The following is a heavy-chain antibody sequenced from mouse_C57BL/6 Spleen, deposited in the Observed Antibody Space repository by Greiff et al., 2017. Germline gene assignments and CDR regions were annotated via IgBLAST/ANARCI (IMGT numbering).Heavy chain of an antibody. CDR2: IDPNSGGT. V-gene: IGHV1-72*01. CDR1: GYTFTSYW. D-gene: IGHD1-1*01. CDR3: ARGDYGSSYVWYFDV. Sequence: VQLQQPGAELVKPGASVKLSCKASGYTFTSYWMHWVKQRPGRGLEWIGRIDPNSGGTKYNEKFKSKATLTVDKPSSTAYMQLSSLTSEDSAVYYCARGDYGSSYVWYFDVWGTGTTVTVSS. J-gene: IGHJ1*03.